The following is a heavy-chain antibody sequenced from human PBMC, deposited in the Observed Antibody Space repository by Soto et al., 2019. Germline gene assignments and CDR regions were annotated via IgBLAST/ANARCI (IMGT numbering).Heavy chain of an antibody. V-gene: IGHV1-18*01. J-gene: IGHJ4*02. CDR3: AREPNYFDY. CDR1: GYTFTTYG. Sequence: QVQLVQSGAEVKKPGASVKVSCKASGYTFTTYGISWVRXXXGQGLEWMGWISAYNGNTKYAQKLQGRVTMTTDTSTSTAXMXLRSLRSDDTAVYYCAREPNYFDYWGQGTLVTVSS. CDR2: ISAYNGNT.